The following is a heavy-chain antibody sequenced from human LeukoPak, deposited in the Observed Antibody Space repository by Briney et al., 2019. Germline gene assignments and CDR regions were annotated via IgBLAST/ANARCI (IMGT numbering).Heavy chain of an antibody. CDR1: GGSISSSSYY. V-gene: IGHV4-39*01. CDR3: ARNHTHEGYGYYFDY. J-gene: IGHJ4*02. D-gene: IGHD5-18*01. CDR2: IYYSGST. Sequence: SETLSPTCTVSGGSISSSSYYWGWIRQPPGKGLEWIGSIYYSGSTHYNPSLKSRVTISVDTSKKQFSLKLSSVTAADTAVYYCARNHTHEGYGYYFDYWGQGTLITVSS.